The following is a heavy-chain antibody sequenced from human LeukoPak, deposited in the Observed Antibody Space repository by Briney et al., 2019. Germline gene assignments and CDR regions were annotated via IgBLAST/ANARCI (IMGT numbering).Heavy chain of an antibody. D-gene: IGHD3-9*01. CDR3: ARSSYDILTGYYKPLDY. V-gene: IGHV1-69*13. J-gene: IGHJ4*02. CDR1: GYTFTSYY. Sequence: GASVKVSCKASGYTFTSYYMHWVRQAPGQGLEWMGGIIPIFGTANYAQKFQGRVTITADESTSTAYMELSSLRSEDTAVYYCARSSYDILTGYYKPLDYWGQGTLVTVSS. CDR2: IIPIFGTA.